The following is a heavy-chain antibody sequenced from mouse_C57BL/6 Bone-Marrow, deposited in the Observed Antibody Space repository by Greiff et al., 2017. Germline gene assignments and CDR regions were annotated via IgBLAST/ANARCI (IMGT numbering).Heavy chain of an antibody. CDR1: GFNIKNTY. Sequence: VQLKQSVAELVRPGASVKLSCTASGFNIKNTYMHWVKQRPEQGLEWIGRIDPANGNTKYAPKFQGKATITADTYSNTAYLQLSSLTSEDTAIYYCALLLRYPYWYFDVWGTGTTVTVSS. J-gene: IGHJ1*03. CDR3: ALLLRYPYWYFDV. CDR2: IDPANGNT. V-gene: IGHV14-3*01. D-gene: IGHD1-1*01.